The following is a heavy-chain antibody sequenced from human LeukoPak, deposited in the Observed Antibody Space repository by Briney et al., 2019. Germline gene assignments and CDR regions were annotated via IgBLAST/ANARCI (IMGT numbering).Heavy chain of an antibody. J-gene: IGHJ4*02. CDR1: GYTFTGYY. CDR3: ARDRWVYCSSTSCYLPGGY. V-gene: IGHV1-2*02. CDR2: INPNSGGT. Sequence: ASVKVSCKASGYTFTGYYMHWVRQAPGQGLEWMGWINPNSGGTNYAQKFQGRVTMTRDTSISTAYMELSRLRSDDTAVYYCARDRWVYCSSTSCYLPGGYWGQGTLVTVSS. D-gene: IGHD2-2*01.